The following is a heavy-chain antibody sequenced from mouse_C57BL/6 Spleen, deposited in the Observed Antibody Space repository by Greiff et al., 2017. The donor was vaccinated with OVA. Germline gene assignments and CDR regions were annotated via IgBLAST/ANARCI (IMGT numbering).Heavy chain of an antibody. D-gene: IGHD2-2*01. Sequence: QVQLQQSGAELVRPGTSVKMSCKASGYTFTNYWIGWAKQRPGHGLEWIGDIYPGGGYTNYNEKFNGKATLTADKSSSTAYMQFSSLTSEDSAIYYCARWHYGYDGSWFAYWGQGTLVTVSA. CDR1: GYTFTNYW. CDR3: ARWHYGYDGSWFAY. J-gene: IGHJ3*01. V-gene: IGHV1-63*01. CDR2: IYPGGGYT.